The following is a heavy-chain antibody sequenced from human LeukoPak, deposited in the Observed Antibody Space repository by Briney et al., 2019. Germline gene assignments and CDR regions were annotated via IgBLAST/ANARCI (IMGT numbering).Heavy chain of an antibody. V-gene: IGHV3-23*01. D-gene: IGHD6-13*01. CDR2: ISGSGGST. CDR1: GFTFSSYA. J-gene: IGHJ4*02. Sequence: PGGSLRLSCAASGFTFSSYAMSWVRQAPGKGLEWVSAISGSGGSTYYADSVKGRFTISRDNSKNTLYLQMNSLRAEDTAVYYCAKDLPGSSWQGGYFDYWGQGTLVTVSS. CDR3: AKDLPGSSWQGGYFDY.